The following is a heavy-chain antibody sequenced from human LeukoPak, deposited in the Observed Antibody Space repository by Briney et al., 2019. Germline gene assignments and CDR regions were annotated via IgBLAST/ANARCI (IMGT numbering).Heavy chain of an antibody. CDR2: SYSGGST. Sequence: GGSLRLSCAASGFTVSSNYMSWVRQAPGKGLEWVSVSYSGGSTYYADSVKGRFTLSRDNSKNTLYLQMNSLRAEDPAVYYCAGRSSEYYYYYYMDVWGKGTTVTVSS. J-gene: IGHJ6*03. CDR1: GFTVSSNY. D-gene: IGHD2-15*01. V-gene: IGHV3-53*01. CDR3: AGRSSEYYYYYYMDV.